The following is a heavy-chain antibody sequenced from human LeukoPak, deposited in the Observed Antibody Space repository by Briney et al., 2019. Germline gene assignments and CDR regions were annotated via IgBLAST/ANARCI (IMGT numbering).Heavy chain of an antibody. D-gene: IGHD3-10*01. J-gene: IGHJ3*02. Sequence: GESLRLSCAASGFTFSSYAMHWVRQAPGKGLEWVAVISYDGSNKYYADSVKGRFTISRDNSKNTLYLQMNSLRAEDTAVYYCARDRGAFDIWGQGTMVTVSS. CDR3: ARDRGAFDI. CDR2: ISYDGSNK. V-gene: IGHV3-30*01. CDR1: GFTFSSYA.